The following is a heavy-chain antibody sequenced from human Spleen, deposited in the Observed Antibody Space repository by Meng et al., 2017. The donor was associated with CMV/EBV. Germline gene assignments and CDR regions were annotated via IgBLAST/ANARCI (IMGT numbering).Heavy chain of an antibody. V-gene: IGHV3-13*01. J-gene: IGHJ6*02. CDR1: FTFSSYD. CDR2: IGTAGDT. D-gene: IGHD3-10*01. CDR3: ARGGTGNAFYYYYGMDV. Sequence: FTFSSYDMHWVRQATGKGLEWVSAIGTAGDTYYPGSVKGRFTISRENAKNSLYLQMNSLRAGDTAVYYCARGGTGNAFYYYYGMDVWGQGTTVTVSS.